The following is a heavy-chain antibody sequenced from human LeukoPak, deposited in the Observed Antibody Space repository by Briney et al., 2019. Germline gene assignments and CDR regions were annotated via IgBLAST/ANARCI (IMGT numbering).Heavy chain of an antibody. V-gene: IGHV3-23*01. CDR1: GFTVSSNA. Sequence: PGGSLRLSCAASGFTVSSNAMSWVRQAAGKGLEWVSAISGSGGGTYYADSVKGRFTISRDNSKNTLYMQMNSLRAEDTAVYYSARTRFLEWFNDYWGQGTLVTVSS. CDR2: ISGSGGGT. CDR3: ARTRFLEWFNDY. J-gene: IGHJ4*02. D-gene: IGHD3-3*01.